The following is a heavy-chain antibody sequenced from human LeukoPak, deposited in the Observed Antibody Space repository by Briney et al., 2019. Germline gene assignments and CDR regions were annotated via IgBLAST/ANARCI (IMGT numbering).Heavy chain of an antibody. CDR3: AREAGWNSFDY. CDR1: GYTFSSYG. D-gene: IGHD6-13*01. V-gene: IGHV1-69*13. J-gene: IGHJ4*02. CDR2: IIPIFGTA. Sequence: ASVKVSCKASGYTFSSYGISWVRQAPGQGLEWMGGIIPIFGTANYAQKFQGRVTITADESTSTAYMELSSLRSEDTAVYYCAREAGWNSFDYWGQGTLVTVSS.